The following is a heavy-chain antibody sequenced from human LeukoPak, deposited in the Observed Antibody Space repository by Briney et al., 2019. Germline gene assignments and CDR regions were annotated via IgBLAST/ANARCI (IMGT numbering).Heavy chain of an antibody. D-gene: IGHD3-16*02. CDR1: GYTFTGYY. CDR3: ARLKKIFVALDY. Sequence: GASVKVSCKASGYTFTGYYMHWVRQAPGQGLEWMGWINPNSGGTNYAQKFQGRVTMTRDTSISTAYMELSRLRSDDTAVYYRARLKKIFVALDYWGQGTLVTVSS. CDR2: INPNSGGT. J-gene: IGHJ4*02. V-gene: IGHV1-2*02.